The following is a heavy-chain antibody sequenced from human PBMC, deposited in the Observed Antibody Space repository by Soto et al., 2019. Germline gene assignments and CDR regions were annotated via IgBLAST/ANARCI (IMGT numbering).Heavy chain of an antibody. CDR2: ISHDGSSK. J-gene: IGHJ5*02. Sequence: QVQLVEAGGGVVQPGRSLRLSCTASGFSFINYGMHWVRQAPGKGLEWVAVISHDGSSKYYAYSVKGRFTISRDNSKNTVYLEMNSMRTEYPALCYCAKGGGREYALCGSCGQGTLVTVSS. CDR1: GFSFINYG. D-gene: IGHD5-12*01. V-gene: IGHV3-30*18. CDR3: AKGGGREYALCGS.